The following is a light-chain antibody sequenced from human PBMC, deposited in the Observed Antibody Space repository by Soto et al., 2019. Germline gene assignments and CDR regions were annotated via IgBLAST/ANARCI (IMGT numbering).Light chain of an antibody. CDR3: QQYYSYPHT. CDR1: QVISSY. V-gene: IGKV1-8*01. Sequence: AIRMTQSPSSFSASTGDRVTITCRASQVISSYLAWYQQKPGKAPKLLMYAASTLQSGVPSRFSGSGSGTDFNFTISCLQSEDFATYYCQQYYSYPHTFGQGIKLEIK. CDR2: AAS. J-gene: IGKJ2*01.